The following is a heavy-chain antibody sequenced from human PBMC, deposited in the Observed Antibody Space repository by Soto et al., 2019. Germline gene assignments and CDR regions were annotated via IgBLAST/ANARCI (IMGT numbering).Heavy chain of an antibody. CDR1: GFKFSDNA. CDR3: AQCPSPFGGCERVDY. D-gene: IGHD1-26*01. Sequence: EVQLLDSGGGWVQPGGSLRLSCAASGFKFSDNAMSWVRQAPGKGLEWVSAISANGDTTYYVESVRGRFTISRDNSTSTLHLQMNSLRADDTALYYCAQCPSPFGGCERVDYWGQGTLVTVSS. CDR2: ISANGDTT. J-gene: IGHJ4*02. V-gene: IGHV3-23*01.